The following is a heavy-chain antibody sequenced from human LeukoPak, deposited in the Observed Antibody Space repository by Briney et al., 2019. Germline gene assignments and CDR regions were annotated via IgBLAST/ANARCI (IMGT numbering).Heavy chain of an antibody. CDR1: GFTFSSYG. CDR2: ISGSGDST. Sequence: PGGSLRLSCAASGFTFSSYGMSWVRQAPGKGLEWVSGISGSGDSTFYADSVKGRFSISRDNSKNTLYLQVNGLRTEDTAVYYCAKDRLLNCRGDCYIFDYWGQGTVVTVSS. D-gene: IGHD2-21*02. V-gene: IGHV3-23*01. J-gene: IGHJ4*02. CDR3: AKDRLLNCRGDCYIFDY.